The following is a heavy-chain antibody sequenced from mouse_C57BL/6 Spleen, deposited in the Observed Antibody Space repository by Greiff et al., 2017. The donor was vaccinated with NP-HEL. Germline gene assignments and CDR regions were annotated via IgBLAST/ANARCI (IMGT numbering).Heavy chain of an antibody. CDR3: ARTTVVAYYAMDY. J-gene: IGHJ4*01. Sequence: QVQLKQPGAELVMPGASVKLSCKASGYTFTSYWMHWVKQRPGQGLEWIGEIDPSDSYTNYNQKFKGKSTLTVDKSSSTAYMQLSSLTSEDSAVYYCARTTVVAYYAMDYWGQGTSVTVSS. CDR2: IDPSDSYT. CDR1: GYTFTSYW. D-gene: IGHD1-1*01. V-gene: IGHV1-69*01.